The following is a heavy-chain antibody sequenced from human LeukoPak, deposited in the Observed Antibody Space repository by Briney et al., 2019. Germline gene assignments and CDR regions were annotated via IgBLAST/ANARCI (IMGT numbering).Heavy chain of an antibody. Sequence: LETLSLTSTVSGGSMSNYYWSWIRQPAGKGLEWIGRIYTSGSTNYNPSLKSRVTMSVDTSKNQFSLKLSSVTAADTAVYYCARDTVGYFDWSPFDYWGQGTLVTVSS. CDR1: GGSMSNYY. D-gene: IGHD3-9*01. J-gene: IGHJ4*02. V-gene: IGHV4-4*07. CDR2: IYTSGST. CDR3: ARDTVGYFDWSPFDY.